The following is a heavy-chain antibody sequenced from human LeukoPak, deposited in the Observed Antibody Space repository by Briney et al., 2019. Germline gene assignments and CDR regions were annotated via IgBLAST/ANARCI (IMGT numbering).Heavy chain of an antibody. CDR1: GFTFGDYA. CDR3: SSKAAAGNNWFDP. Sequence: PGGSLRLSCTASGFTFGDYAMSWFRQAPGKGLEWVGFIRSKAYGGTTEYAASVKGRFTISRDDSKNIAHLQMNSLKTEDTAVYYCSSKAAAGNNWFDPWGQGTLVTVSS. J-gene: IGHJ5*02. CDR2: IRSKAYGGTT. D-gene: IGHD6-13*01. V-gene: IGHV3-49*03.